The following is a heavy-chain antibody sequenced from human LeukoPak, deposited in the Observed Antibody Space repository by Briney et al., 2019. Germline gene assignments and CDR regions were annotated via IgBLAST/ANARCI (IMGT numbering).Heavy chain of an antibody. CDR3: ARHVYGEYGPGDY. CDR1: GGFISSSSHY. Sequence: PSETLSLTCTVSGGFISSSSHYWGRLRQPPGRGLEWIGSMRYSGSTYYNLSLKSRVTISVDTSTSQFSLKLSSVTAADTAVYYCARHVYGEYGPGDYWGQGILVTVSS. V-gene: IGHV4-39*01. D-gene: IGHD4-17*01. CDR2: MRYSGST. J-gene: IGHJ4*02.